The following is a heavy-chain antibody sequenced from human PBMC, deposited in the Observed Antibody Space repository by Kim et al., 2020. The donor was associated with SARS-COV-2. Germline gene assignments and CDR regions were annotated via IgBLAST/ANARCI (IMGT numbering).Heavy chain of an antibody. CDR3: ARRGFCVGGNCYTAFDL. J-gene: IGHJ3*01. CDR2: IYPGDSDI. V-gene: IGHV5-51*01. CDR1: GHSFTKYW. Sequence: GESLKISCQGFGHSFTKYWIGWVRQKTGKGLEWMGNIYPGDSDITYSPSFQGQVTISADKSINTAYLQWSSLRASDTAVYYCARRGFCVGGNCYTAFDLWGHGTVVTVSS. D-gene: IGHD2-15*01.